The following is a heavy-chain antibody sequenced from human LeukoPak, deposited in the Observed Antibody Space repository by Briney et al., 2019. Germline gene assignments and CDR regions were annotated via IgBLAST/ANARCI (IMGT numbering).Heavy chain of an antibody. CDR1: GFTFSSYA. Sequence: GRSLRLSCAASGFTFSSYAMHWVRQAPGKGLEWVAAISYDGSNKYYADSVKGRFTISRDNSKNTLYLQMNSLRAEDTAVYYCARAVVGPDYWGQGTLVTVSS. CDR2: ISYDGSNK. J-gene: IGHJ4*02. D-gene: IGHD2-15*01. V-gene: IGHV3-30*04. CDR3: ARAVVGPDY.